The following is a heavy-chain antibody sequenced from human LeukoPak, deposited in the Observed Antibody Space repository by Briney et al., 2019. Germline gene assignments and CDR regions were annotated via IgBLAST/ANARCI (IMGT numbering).Heavy chain of an antibody. J-gene: IGHJ4*02. CDR1: GFTFSRYW. V-gene: IGHV3-74*01. Sequence: GGSLRLSCAASGFTFSRYWMHWVRQAPGKGLVWVSRINTDGSSTTYADSGKGRFTFSRDNAKNTLYLQMNSLRAEDTAVYYCARDRNADFWSGYYTNYFDYWGQGTLVTVSS. CDR2: INTDGSST. CDR3: ARDRNADFWSGYYTNYFDY. D-gene: IGHD3-3*01.